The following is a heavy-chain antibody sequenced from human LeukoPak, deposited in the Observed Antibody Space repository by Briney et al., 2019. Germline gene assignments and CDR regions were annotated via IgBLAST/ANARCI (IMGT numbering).Heavy chain of an antibody. CDR1: GFTVSSNC. D-gene: IGHD5-24*01. CDR2: ICSGGST. CDR3: ARNYPGDY. Sequence: TGGSLRLSCAASGFTVSSNCMSWVRQASGKGLEWVSVICSGGSTHYADSVKGRFTISRDNSKNTLYLQMNSLRAEDTAVYYCARNYPGDYWGQGTLVTVSS. V-gene: IGHV3-53*01. J-gene: IGHJ4*02.